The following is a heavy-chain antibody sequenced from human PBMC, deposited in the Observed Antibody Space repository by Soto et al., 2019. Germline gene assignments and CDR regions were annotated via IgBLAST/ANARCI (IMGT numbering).Heavy chain of an antibody. V-gene: IGHV3-23*01. CDR3: ALTPLDSVVPSFSEY. CDR2: ISGSGGST. CDR1: GFTFSSYA. D-gene: IGHD2-15*01. J-gene: IGHJ4*02. Sequence: EVQLLESGGGLVQPGGSLRLSCAASGFTFSSYAMSWVRQAPGKGLEWVSAISGSGGSTYSADSVKGRFTISRDNSRNTLYLQMNRVRAEDTAVSYCALTPLDSVVPSFSEYWGQGTLVTFSS.